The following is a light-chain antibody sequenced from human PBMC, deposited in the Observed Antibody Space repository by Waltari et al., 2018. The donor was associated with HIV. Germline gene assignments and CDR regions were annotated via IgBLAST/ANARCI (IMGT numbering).Light chain of an antibody. V-gene: IGLV2-14*03. CDR2: DVN. Sequence: QSALTQPPSASGSPGQSVTISCTGISSDAGDDNYVSWYQQHPGKAPKLIIYDVNRRPSGASDRFSASKSCNTGSLTISGLQAEDEADYYCSSYTRSSSWVFGGGTKLTVL. CDR3: SSYTRSSSWV. J-gene: IGLJ3*02. CDR1: SSDAGDDNY.